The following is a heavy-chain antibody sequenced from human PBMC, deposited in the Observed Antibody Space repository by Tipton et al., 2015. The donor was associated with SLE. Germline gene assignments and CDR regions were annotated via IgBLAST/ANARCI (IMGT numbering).Heavy chain of an antibody. D-gene: IGHD3-22*01. CDR2: IYYSGST. V-gene: IGHV4-59*08. Sequence: TLSLTCTVSGGSISSYYWSWIRQPPGKGLEWIGYIYYSGSTNYNPSLKSRVTISVDTSKNQFSLKLSSVTAADTAVYYCARGGYYDSSGYSIPSWFDPWGQGTLVTVSS. CDR1: GGSISSYY. CDR3: ARGGYYDSSGYSIPSWFDP. J-gene: IGHJ5*02.